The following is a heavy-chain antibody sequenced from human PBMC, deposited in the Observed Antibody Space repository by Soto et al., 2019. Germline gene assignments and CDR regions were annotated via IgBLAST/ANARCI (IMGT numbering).Heavy chain of an antibody. CDR3: AAGVTTFDY. CDR2: LDYEEGER. CDR1: GNTLSGLP. D-gene: IGHD4-17*01. Sequence: GASVKVSCKVSGNTLSGLPMHWVRQAPGKGLEWMGSLDYEEGERNFAHRFQGGVTVTEDTSTDTAYMDLSSLKSEDTAVYYCAAGVTTFDYWGQGTLVTVSS. J-gene: IGHJ4*02. V-gene: IGHV1-24*01.